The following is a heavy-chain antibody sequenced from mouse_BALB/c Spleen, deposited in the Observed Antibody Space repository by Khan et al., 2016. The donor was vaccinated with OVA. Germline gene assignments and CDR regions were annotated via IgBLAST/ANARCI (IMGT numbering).Heavy chain of an antibody. CDR3: TNHGSNSAWFTY. D-gene: IGHD1-1*01. Sequence: QVQLQQSGAELAKPGASVKMSCKASGYTFTSYWMHWVKQRPGQGLEWIGYINPSTDYTEYNQKFKDKATLTADKSSSTAYMQLTSLTSEDSAVYYCTNHGSNSAWFTYWGQGTMVTVSS. V-gene: IGHV1-7*01. CDR1: GYTFTSYW. CDR2: INPSTDYT. J-gene: IGHJ3*01.